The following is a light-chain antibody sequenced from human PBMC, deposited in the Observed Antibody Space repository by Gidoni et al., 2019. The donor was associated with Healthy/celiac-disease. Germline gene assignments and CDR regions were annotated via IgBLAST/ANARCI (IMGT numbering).Light chain of an antibody. V-gene: IGLV3-1*01. J-gene: IGLJ2*01. Sequence: YELTQPPSLSVSPGQTATITCPGDKLGDKSASWYQQKPGQSPVLVIYQDNKRPSGIPERYSGSHSGNTATLTSSGTQAMEEADYYCQAWDSSAADVVFGGGTKLTVL. CDR1: KLGDKS. CDR2: QDN. CDR3: QAWDSSAADVV.